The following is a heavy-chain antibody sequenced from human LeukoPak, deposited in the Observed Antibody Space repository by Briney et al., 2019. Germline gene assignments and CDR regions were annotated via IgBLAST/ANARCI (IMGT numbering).Heavy chain of an antibody. D-gene: IGHD3-22*01. CDR2: MNPNSGNT. Sequence: GASVKVSCKASGYTFTSYDINWVRQATGQGLEWMGWMNPNSGNTGYAQKFQGRVTMTRDTSTSTVYMELRSLRSDDTAVYYCARDHDSSGYYSRLFDYWGQGTLVTVSS. V-gene: IGHV1-8*01. J-gene: IGHJ4*02. CDR1: GYTFTSYD. CDR3: ARDHDSSGYYSRLFDY.